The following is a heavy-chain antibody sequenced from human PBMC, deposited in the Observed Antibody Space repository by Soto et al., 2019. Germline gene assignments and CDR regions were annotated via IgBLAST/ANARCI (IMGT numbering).Heavy chain of an antibody. Sequence: QVQLVQSGAEVKKPGASVTISCKASGYTFTANGVSWVRQAPGHGLEWIGWISTSNGDTNYAHSLQGRVTMTTDTSTSTAYLEVRSLRSDDTAGYWCARDVGYSYGYGYGYWGQGTLVTVSS. CDR3: ARDVGYSYGYGYGY. CDR1: GYTFTANG. J-gene: IGHJ4*02. CDR2: ISTSNGDT. D-gene: IGHD5-18*01. V-gene: IGHV1-18*04.